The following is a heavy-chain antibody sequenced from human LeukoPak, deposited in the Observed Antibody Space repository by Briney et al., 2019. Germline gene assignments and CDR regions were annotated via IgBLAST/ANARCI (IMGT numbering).Heavy chain of an antibody. D-gene: IGHD3-10*01. CDR1: GGSISTYY. CDR3: ASMVRGVITHYFDY. V-gene: IGHV4-59*01. Sequence: PSETLSLTCTVSGGSISTYYWSWIRQPPGKGLEWIGYIYYSGPTNYSPSLKSRVTISLDTSKNQFSLKLTSVTAADTAVYYCASMVRGVITHYFDYWGQGTLVTVSS. CDR2: IYYSGPT. J-gene: IGHJ4*02.